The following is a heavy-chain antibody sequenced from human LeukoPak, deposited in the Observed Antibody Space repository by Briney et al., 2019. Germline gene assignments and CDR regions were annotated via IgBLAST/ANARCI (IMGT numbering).Heavy chain of an antibody. D-gene: IGHD4-23*01. CDR3: ARGYGGNSEVAFDI. CDR1: GFTFSSYW. Sequence: GGSLRHSCAASGFTFSSYWMHWVRQAPGKGLVWVSRINSDGSSTGYADSVKGQFTISRDNAKNTLYLQMNSLRAEDTAVYYCARGYGGNSEVAFDIWDQGTMVTVSS. J-gene: IGHJ3*02. V-gene: IGHV3-74*01. CDR2: INSDGSST.